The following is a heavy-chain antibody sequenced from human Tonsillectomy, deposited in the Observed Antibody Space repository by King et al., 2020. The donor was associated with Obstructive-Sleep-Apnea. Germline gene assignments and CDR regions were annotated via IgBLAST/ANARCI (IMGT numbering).Heavy chain of an antibody. Sequence: VQLVESGGGLVQRGGSLRLSCAASGFTFSSYSMNWVRQAPGKGLEWLSYIRSSSSAIYYADSVKGRFTISRDNAKNSLYLQMNSLRAEDTAVYYCANWTRGLWGRGTLVTVSS. CDR1: GFTFSSYS. CDR2: IRSSSSAI. V-gene: IGHV3-48*04. CDR3: ANWTRGL. J-gene: IGHJ2*01. D-gene: IGHD3/OR15-3a*01.